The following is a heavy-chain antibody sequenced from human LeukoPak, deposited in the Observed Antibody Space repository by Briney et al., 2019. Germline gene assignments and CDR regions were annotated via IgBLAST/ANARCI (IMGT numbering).Heavy chain of an antibody. CDR3: ARDLLRLGELSTQWGWYYYGMDV. D-gene: IGHD3-16*02. J-gene: IGHJ6*02. CDR1: GYTFTSYG. V-gene: IGHV1-18*01. CDR2: ISAYNGNT. Sequence: ASVKVSCKASGYTFTSYGISRVRQAPGQGLEWMGWISAYNGNTNYAQKLQGRVTMTTDTSTSTAYMELRSLRSDDTAVYYCARDLLRLGELSTQWGWYYYGMDVWGQGTTVTVSS.